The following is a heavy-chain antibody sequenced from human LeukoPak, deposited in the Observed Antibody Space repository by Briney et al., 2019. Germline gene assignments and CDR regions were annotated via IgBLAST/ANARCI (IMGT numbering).Heavy chain of an antibody. D-gene: IGHD1-26*01. V-gene: IGHV3-48*03. CDR1: RFTFSSYE. J-gene: IGHJ5*02. CDR3: AREVGGYNWFDP. CDR2: ISSSGSTI. Sequence: GGSLRLSCAASRFTFSSYEMNWVRQAPGKGLEWVSYISSSGSTIYYADSVKGRFTISRDNAKNSLYLQMNSLRAEDTAVYYCAREVGGYNWFDPWGQGTLVTVSS.